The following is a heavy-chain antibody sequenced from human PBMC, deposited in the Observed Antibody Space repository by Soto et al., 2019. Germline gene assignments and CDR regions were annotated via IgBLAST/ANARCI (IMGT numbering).Heavy chain of an antibody. CDR1: GFTVSSYG. Sequence: QVQLVESGGGVVQPGRSLRLSCAASGFTVSSYGMHWVRQAPGKGLEWVAVISYDGSKKYYADSVNGRFTISRDNSINTLYRQMNSLRAEDTAVYYCAIGSSSSWFDSFDIWGQRTIVTVSS. J-gene: IGHJ3*02. V-gene: IGHV3-30*03. D-gene: IGHD6-13*01. CDR3: AIGSSSSWFDSFDI. CDR2: ISYDGSKK.